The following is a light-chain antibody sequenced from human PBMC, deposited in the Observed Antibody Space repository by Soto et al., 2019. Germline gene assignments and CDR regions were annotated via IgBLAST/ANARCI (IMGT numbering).Light chain of an antibody. V-gene: IGLV2-14*01. CDR3: SSYTSGRDVYV. CDR2: EVS. J-gene: IGLJ1*01. Sequence: QSVLTQPASVSGSPGQSTTISCTGTSSDVGSYHYVSWFQQHPGKAPKLIIFEVSDRPSGVSTRFSGSKSGDTASLTISGLQADDEADYYCSSYTSGRDVYVFGGGTKLTVL. CDR1: SSDVGSYHY.